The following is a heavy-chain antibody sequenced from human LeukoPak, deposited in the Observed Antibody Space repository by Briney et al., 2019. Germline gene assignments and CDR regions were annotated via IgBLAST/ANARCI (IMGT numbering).Heavy chain of an antibody. J-gene: IGHJ4*02. D-gene: IGHD6-19*01. CDR1: GGSISSYY. V-gene: IGHV4-59*12. CDR3: ARDRIAVAGPDY. CDR2: IYYSGST. Sequence: SETLSLTCTVSGGSISSYYWSWIRQPPGKGLEWIGYIYYSGSTNYNPSLKSRVTISVDTSKNQFSLKLSSVTAADTAVYYCARDRIAVAGPDYWGQGTLVTVSS.